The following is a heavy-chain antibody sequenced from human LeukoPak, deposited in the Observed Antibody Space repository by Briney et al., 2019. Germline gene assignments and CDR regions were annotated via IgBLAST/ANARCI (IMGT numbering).Heavy chain of an antibody. J-gene: IGHJ4*02. V-gene: IGHV4-4*02. CDR1: GAFITNSHW. Sequence: SETLSLTCAVSGAFITNSHWWSWARQPPGKGLEWIGEIYHSGTTNYNPSLQSRVTMSVDKSKNQFFLKLSSVTAADTAVYYCATYFYGEYGSYYFDYWGQGTLVTVSS. CDR3: ATYFYGEYGSYYFDY. D-gene: IGHD4-17*01. CDR2: IYHSGTT.